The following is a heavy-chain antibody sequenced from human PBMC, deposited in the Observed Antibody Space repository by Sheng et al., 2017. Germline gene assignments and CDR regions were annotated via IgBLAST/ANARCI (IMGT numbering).Heavy chain of an antibody. D-gene: IGHD4-17*01. CDR1: GGTFSSYA. V-gene: IGHV1-69*05. CDR2: IIPIFGTA. Sequence: QVQLVQSGAEVKKPGSSVKVSCKASGGTFSSYAISWVRQAPGQGLEWMGGIIPIFGTANYAQKFQGRVTITTDESTSTAYMELSSPRSEDTAVYYCARVGGQANDYGDQGYFQHWGQGTLVTVSS. J-gene: IGHJ1*01. CDR3: ARVGGQANDYGDQGYFQH.